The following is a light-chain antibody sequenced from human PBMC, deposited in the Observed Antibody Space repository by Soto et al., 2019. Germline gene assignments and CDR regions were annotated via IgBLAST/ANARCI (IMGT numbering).Light chain of an antibody. CDR2: AAS. Sequence: DIQLTQSPSFLSASVGDRVTITCQASQGISSYLAWYQQKPGKAPKLLIYAASTLQSGVPSRFSGSGSVREFTLPISSLQAEDCATYYCQQRNSYPLTFGHGTRLEIK. J-gene: IGKJ5*01. CDR1: QGISSY. CDR3: QQRNSYPLT. V-gene: IGKV1-9*01.